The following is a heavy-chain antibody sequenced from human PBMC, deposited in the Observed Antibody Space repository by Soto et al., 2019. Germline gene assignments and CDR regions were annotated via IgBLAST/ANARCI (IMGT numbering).Heavy chain of an antibody. V-gene: IGHV4-30-4*01. CDR2: IFHSGST. J-gene: IGHJ4*02. Sequence: SETLSLTCTVSGASISSGDYYWSWIRQPPGKGLEWIGYIFHSGSTYYNPSLKSRITLSIDMPNNQFSLNLRSVTAADTAVYYCVREANWNYEVGNYFDNWGQGILVTVSS. CDR3: VREANWNYEVGNYFDN. D-gene: IGHD1-7*01. CDR1: GASISSGDYY.